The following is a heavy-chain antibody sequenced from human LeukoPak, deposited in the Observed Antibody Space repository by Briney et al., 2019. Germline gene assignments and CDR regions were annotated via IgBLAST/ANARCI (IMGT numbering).Heavy chain of an antibody. D-gene: IGHD1-14*01. CDR3: AREYLTASKTNYGMDV. Sequence: EASVKVSCKASGYTFTSYGISWVRQAPGQGLEWMGWISGYNGDTNYAQKLQGRVTMTTDTSTSTAYMELGSLRSDDTAAYYCAREYLTASKTNYGMDVWGQGTPVTISS. V-gene: IGHV1-18*01. CDR2: ISGYNGDT. CDR1: GYTFTSYG. J-gene: IGHJ6*02.